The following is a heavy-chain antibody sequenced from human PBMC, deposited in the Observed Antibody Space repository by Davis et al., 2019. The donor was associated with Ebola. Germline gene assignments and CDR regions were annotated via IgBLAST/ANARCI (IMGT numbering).Heavy chain of an antibody. CDR3: ARGGDHLLIVVVPAAINPLDY. CDR2: ISAYNGNT. V-gene: IGHV1-18*01. D-gene: IGHD2-2*02. J-gene: IGHJ4*02. CDR1: GYTFTSYG. Sequence: ASVKVSCKASGYTFTSYGISWVRQAPGQGLEWMGWISAYNGNTNYAQKLQGRVTITADESTSTAYMELSSLRSEDTAVYYCARGGDHLLIVVVPAAINPLDYWGQGTLVTVSS.